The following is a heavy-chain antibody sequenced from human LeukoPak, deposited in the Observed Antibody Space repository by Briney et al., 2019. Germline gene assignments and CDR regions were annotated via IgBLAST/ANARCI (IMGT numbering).Heavy chain of an antibody. V-gene: IGHV4-39*01. J-gene: IGHJ2*01. CDR1: GGSISSSNYY. CDR2: IYYSGSA. Sequence: SETLSLTCTVSGGSISSSNYYWGWIRQPPGKGLEWIGNIYYSGSAYYNPSLKSRVTISVDTSKNQFSLKLSSVTAADTAVYYCARLWARRVAGRDWYFGLWGRGTLVTVSS. CDR3: ARLWARRVAGRDWYFGL. D-gene: IGHD6-19*01.